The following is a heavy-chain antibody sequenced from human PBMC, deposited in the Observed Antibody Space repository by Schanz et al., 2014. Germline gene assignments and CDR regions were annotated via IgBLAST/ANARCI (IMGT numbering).Heavy chain of an antibody. CDR3: ARHVRDTTSSNMNYYYYYYIDL. V-gene: IGHV4-39*01. J-gene: IGHJ6*03. CDR1: GGSLSSSTYS. CDR2: MYYSGNT. Sequence: QVQLQESGPGLVKPSETLSLTCIVSGGSLSSSTYSWGWIRQPPRKGLEWIGHMYYSGNTYYNPALKIRVPMSVKTTKNRFSLKLPSVTAADTAVYFCARHVRDTTSSNMNYYYYYYIDLWGRGTTVTVSS. D-gene: IGHD6-6*01.